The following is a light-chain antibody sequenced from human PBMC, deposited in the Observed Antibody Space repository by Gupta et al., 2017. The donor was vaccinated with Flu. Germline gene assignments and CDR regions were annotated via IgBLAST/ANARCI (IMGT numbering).Light chain of an antibody. V-gene: IGKV2-30*01. CDR2: QVF. Sequence: DVVMTQSPLSLPVTLGQPASISCRSSQSLVYGDGNTYLHWFQRRPGQSPRRRIYQVFSPGVWGPDRFSGSGSGTDFTLKISRVEAEDVGVYYCMQGSRWPWAFGQGTKVEIK. CDR1: QSLVYGDGNTY. J-gene: IGKJ1*01. CDR3: MQGSRWPWA.